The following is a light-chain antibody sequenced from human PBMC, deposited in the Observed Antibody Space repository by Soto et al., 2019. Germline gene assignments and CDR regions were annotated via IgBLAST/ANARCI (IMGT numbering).Light chain of an antibody. V-gene: IGKV3-15*01. CDR2: GAS. J-gene: IGKJ1*01. Sequence: EIVMTQSPATLSVSPGERATLSCTASQSVSNNLAWYQQKPGQAPRLLIYGASTRATAIPARFSGSGYGTEYALTISSVQSEDFAVYYCQQYNNWTPWTFGQGTKVEIK. CDR1: QSVSNN. CDR3: QQYNNWTPWT.